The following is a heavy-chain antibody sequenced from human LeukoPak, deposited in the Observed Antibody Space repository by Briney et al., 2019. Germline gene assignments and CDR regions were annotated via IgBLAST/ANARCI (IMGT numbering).Heavy chain of an antibody. V-gene: IGHV3-23*01. CDR1: GFRFSSDW. Sequence: GGSLRLSCAASGFRFSSDWMHWVRQAPGKGLEWVSAISGSGGSTYYADSVKGLFTISRDNSKNTLYLQMNSLRGEDTALYYCARRGFYGSATYQNYWGQGTLVTVPS. CDR3: ARRGFYGSATYQNY. CDR2: ISGSGGST. D-gene: IGHD3-10*01. J-gene: IGHJ4*02.